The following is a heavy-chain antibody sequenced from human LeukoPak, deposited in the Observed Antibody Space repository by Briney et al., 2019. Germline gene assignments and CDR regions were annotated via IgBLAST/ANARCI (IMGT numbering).Heavy chain of an antibody. CDR1: GYTFTSYA. V-gene: IGHV1-3*01. Sequence: GASVKVSCKTSGYTFTSYAMHWVRLAPGQRLEWMGWINAGNGNTKYSQKFQDRVTITRDTSASTAYMELSSLRSGDTAVYFCARGPYSNYWFDPWGQGTLVTVSS. D-gene: IGHD4-11*01. CDR3: ARGPYSNYWFDP. J-gene: IGHJ5*02. CDR2: INAGNGNT.